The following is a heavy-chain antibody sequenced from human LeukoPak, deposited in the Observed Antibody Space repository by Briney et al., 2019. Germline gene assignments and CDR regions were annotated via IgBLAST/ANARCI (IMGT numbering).Heavy chain of an antibody. CDR3: NTDPSFFVIPQ. D-gene: IGHD3-16*02. Sequence: PGGSLRLSCAASGFSFSNYWMHWVRQAPGKGLEWVGRIKSKTDGETTDYAAPVKGRFTISRDDSKDTLYLQMNSLRTEDTAVYYCNTDPSFFVIPQWSQGTLVTVSP. V-gene: IGHV3-15*07. J-gene: IGHJ4*02. CDR2: IKSKTDGETT. CDR1: GFSFSNYW.